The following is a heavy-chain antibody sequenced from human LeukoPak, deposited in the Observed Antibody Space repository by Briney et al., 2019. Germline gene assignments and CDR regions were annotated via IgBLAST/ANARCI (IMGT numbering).Heavy chain of an antibody. CDR2: ISAYNGNT. Sequence: ASEKVSCKASGYTFTSYGISWVRQAPGQGLEWMGWISAYNGNTNYAQKLQGRVTMTTDTSTSTAYMELRSLRSDDTAVYYCARVPYYYDSSGYYGYYYYYYGMDVWGQGTTVTVSS. J-gene: IGHJ6*02. V-gene: IGHV1-18*01. CDR1: GYTFTSYG. D-gene: IGHD3-22*01. CDR3: ARVPYYYDSSGYYGYYYYYYGMDV.